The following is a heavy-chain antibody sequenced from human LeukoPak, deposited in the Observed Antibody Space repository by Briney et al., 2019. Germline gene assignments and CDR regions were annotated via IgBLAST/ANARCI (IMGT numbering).Heavy chain of an antibody. CDR1: GFTFSDYY. CDR3: ARDWYCSSSICYTDRNWFDP. CDR2: ISTTSSYT. J-gene: IGHJ5*02. D-gene: IGHD2-2*02. Sequence: GGSLRLSCAASGFTFSDYYMSWIRQALGKGLEWVSYISTTSSYTDYADSVRGRFTISRDNAKNLLYLQMNSLRPEDTAVYYCARDWYCSSSICYTDRNWFDPWGQGTLVTVSS. V-gene: IGHV3-11*05.